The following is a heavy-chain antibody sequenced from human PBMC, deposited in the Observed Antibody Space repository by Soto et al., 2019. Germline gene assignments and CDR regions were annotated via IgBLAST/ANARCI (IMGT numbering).Heavy chain of an antibody. D-gene: IGHD3-22*01. Sequence: QVQLVQSGAEVKKPGSSVKVSCKASGGTFSSYAISWVRQAPGQGLEWMGGIIPIFGTANYAQKFQGRVTITADESTSTAYMELSSLRSEDTVVYYCARVPPIYYVSSGYSNWGQGTLVTVSS. CDR1: GGTFSSYA. CDR2: IIPIFGTA. V-gene: IGHV1-69*01. CDR3: ARVPPIYYVSSGYSN. J-gene: IGHJ4*02.